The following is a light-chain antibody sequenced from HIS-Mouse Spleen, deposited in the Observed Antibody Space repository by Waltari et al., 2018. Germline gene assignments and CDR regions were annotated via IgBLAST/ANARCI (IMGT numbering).Light chain of an antibody. Sequence: DIVMTQSPDSLAVSLGETATLNRKSSQSVLYSSNNKNYLAWYQQKPGQPPKLLIYWASTRESGVPDRFSGSGSGTDFTLTISSLQAEDVAVYYCQQYYSTLPYTFGQGTKLEIK. CDR3: QQYYSTLPYT. CDR1: QSVLYSSNNKNY. V-gene: IGKV4-1*01. J-gene: IGKJ2*01. CDR2: WAS.